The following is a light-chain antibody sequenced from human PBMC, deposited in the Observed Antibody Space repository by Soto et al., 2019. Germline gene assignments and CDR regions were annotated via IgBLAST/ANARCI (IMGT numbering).Light chain of an antibody. CDR1: QSVSTNY. J-gene: IGKJ5*01. Sequence: EIVLTQSPGTLSLSPGERATLSCRASQSVSTNYLAWYQQKPGQAPWLLIYGAFNRAGGVPDRFSGSVSGTDFTLTISRLEPEDFAVYFCQQYSDLPMTFGQGTRLEIK. CDR3: QQYSDLPMT. V-gene: IGKV3-20*01. CDR2: GAF.